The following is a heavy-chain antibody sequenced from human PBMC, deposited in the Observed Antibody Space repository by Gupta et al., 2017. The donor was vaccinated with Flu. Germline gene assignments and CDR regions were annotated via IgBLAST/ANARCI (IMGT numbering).Heavy chain of an antibody. CDR3: ARDTDGSGRYFEY. CDR2: MFYRGTM. CDR1: GGSISSYY. Sequence: QVQLQESGPGLVKPSETLSLTCTVSGGSISSYYWSWIRQPPGKGLEWIGYMFYRGTMNYNPSLKSRVTILVDTSKNQFSLRLSSVTAADSAVYYCARDTDGSGRYFEYWGQGILVTVSS. J-gene: IGHJ4*02. D-gene: IGHD3-10*01. V-gene: IGHV4-59*01.